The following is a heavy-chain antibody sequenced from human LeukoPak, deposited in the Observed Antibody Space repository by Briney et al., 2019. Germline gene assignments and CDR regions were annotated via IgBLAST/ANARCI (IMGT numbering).Heavy chain of an antibody. CDR2: ISWDGDIT. Sequence: GGSLRLFCVAFGFSFGEYTMHWVRQAPGKGLEWVSLISWDGDITSYEDSVKGRFTISRDNNKKSLYLQMNSLRTEDTALYYCAKDRGGYSGFYYWGQGTLVTVSS. V-gene: IGHV3-43*01. J-gene: IGHJ4*02. CDR3: AKDRGGYSGFYY. CDR1: GFSFGEYT. D-gene: IGHD5-12*01.